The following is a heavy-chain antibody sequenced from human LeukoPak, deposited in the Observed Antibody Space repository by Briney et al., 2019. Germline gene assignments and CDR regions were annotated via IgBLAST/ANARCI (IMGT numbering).Heavy chain of an antibody. CDR1: GFTLTNYA. CDR2: LGTAGDT. CDR3: ARQSTPHGNFDY. Sequence: GGSLRLSCAASGFTLTNYAMHWVRQPAGEGLEWVSALGTAGDTFYPGSVKGRFTISRDNAKKSLFLQTNSLRVEDTAIYYCARQSTPHGNFDYWGQGTLVTVSS. J-gene: IGHJ4*02. D-gene: IGHD5-24*01. V-gene: IGHV3-13*01.